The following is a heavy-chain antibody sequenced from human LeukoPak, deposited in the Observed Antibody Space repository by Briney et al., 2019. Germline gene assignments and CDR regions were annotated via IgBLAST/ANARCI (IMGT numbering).Heavy chain of an antibody. J-gene: IGHJ4*02. CDR2: ISSSGSTI. V-gene: IGHV3-48*03. CDR3: ARVPYDYVWGSYGGDYYFDY. CDR1: GFTFSSYE. D-gene: IGHD3-16*01. Sequence: GGSLRLSCAASGFTFSSYEMNWVRQAPGKGLVWVSYISSSGSTIYYADSVKGRFTISRDNAKNSLYLQMNSLRAEDTAVYYCARVPYDYVWGSYGGDYYFDYWGQGTLVTVSS.